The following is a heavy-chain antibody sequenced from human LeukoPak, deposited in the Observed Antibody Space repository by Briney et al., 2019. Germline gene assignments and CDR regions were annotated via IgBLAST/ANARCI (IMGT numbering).Heavy chain of an antibody. CDR3: AKQFVDV. CDR2: ISESGDDT. J-gene: IGHJ5*02. V-gene: IGHV3-23*01. CDR1: GFTFNRCW. Sequence: PGGSLRLSCVVSGFTFNRCWMNWVRQAPGKGLEWVSSISESGDDTAYADSVKGRFTISRDNSRNTLYLQMISLRAEDTAVYYCAKQFVDVWGQGTLVTVSS. D-gene: IGHD5-24*01.